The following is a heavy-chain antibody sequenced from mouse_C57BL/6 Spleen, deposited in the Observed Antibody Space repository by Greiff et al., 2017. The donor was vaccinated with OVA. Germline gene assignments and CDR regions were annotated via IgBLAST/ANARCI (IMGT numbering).Heavy chain of an antibody. CDR3: ASIRITTVASFDV. CDR2: IDPEDGET. CDR1: GFNIKDYY. D-gene: IGHD1-1*01. Sequence: EVQLQQSGAELVKPGASVKLSCTASGFNIKDYYMHWVKQRPEQGLEWLGRIDPEDGETKYAPNFQGKATITADTSSNTAYLQLSRLTSEDTAVYYCASIRITTVASFDVWGTGTTVTVSS. V-gene: IGHV14-2*01. J-gene: IGHJ1*03.